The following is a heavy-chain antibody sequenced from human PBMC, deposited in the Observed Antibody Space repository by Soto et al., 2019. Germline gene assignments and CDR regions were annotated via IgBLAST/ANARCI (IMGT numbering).Heavy chain of an antibody. D-gene: IGHD1-1*01. CDR3: ARDQGGVATIGTFDY. V-gene: IGHV1-69*06. CDR1: GGTFSSYA. Sequence: EASVKVSCKASGGTFSSYAISWVRQAPGQGLEWMGGIIPIFGTANYAQKFQGRVTITADKSTSTAYMELSSLRSEDTAVYYCARDQGGVATIGTFDYWGQGTLVTVSS. J-gene: IGHJ4*02. CDR2: IIPIFGTA.